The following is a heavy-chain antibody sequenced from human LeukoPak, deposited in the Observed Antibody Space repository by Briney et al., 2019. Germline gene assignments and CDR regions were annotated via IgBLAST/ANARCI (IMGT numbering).Heavy chain of an antibody. CDR2: IRYNGNNQ. CDR1: GFTFNNYG. D-gene: IGHD3-10*01. CDR3: AKDSAFYYIDV. V-gene: IGHV3-30*02. Sequence: PGGSLRLSCVASGFTFNNYGMHWVRQAPGKELEWVAFIRYNGNNQYYADSVKGRFTISRDNSKNTLYLQMNSLKGDDTAVYYCAKDSAFYYIDVWGKGTTVIISS. J-gene: IGHJ6*03.